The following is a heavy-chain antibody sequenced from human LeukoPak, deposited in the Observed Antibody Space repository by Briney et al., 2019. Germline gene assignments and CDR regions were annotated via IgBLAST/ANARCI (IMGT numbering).Heavy chain of an antibody. V-gene: IGHV4-39*07. D-gene: IGHD3-10*01. CDR3: ASQLDYGSGSG. CDR1: GGSISSSSYY. Sequence: SETLSLTCTVSGGSISSSSYYWGWIRQPPGKGLGWIGSIYHSGSTYYNPSLESRVTISVDTSKNQFSLKLSSVTAADTAVYYCASQLDYGSGSGWGQGTLVTVSS. CDR2: IYHSGST. J-gene: IGHJ4*02.